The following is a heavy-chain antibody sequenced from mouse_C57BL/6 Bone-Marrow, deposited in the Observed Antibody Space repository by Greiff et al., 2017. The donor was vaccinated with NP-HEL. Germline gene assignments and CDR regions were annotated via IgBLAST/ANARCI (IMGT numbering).Heavy chain of an antibody. CDR2: IHPNSGST. J-gene: IGHJ1*03. CDR3: AEWVYGSNLYWYFDD. Sequence: QVQLQQPGAELVKPGASVKLSCKASGYTFTSYWMHWVKQRPGQGLEWIGMIHPNSGSTNYNEKFKSKATLTVDKSSSTAYMQLSSLTSEDSADYYGAEWVYGSNLYWYFDDWGTGTTVTVSS. CDR1: GYTFTSYW. V-gene: IGHV1-64*01. D-gene: IGHD1-1*01.